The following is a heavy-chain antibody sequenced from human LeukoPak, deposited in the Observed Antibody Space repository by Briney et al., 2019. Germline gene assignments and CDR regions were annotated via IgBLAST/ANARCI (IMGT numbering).Heavy chain of an antibody. J-gene: IGHJ3*01. CDR2: VYYTGST. CDR1: GGSISSYY. D-gene: IGHD6-13*01. Sequence: SETLSLTCTVSGGSISSYYWSWIRQPPGKGLEWIGFVYYTGSTNYSPSLKSRVTISVDTSKNQFSLKLRSVTAADTAVYYCARISSSNWYNERGAFDVWGQGTMVAVSS. CDR3: ARISSSNWYNERGAFDV. V-gene: IGHV4-59*01.